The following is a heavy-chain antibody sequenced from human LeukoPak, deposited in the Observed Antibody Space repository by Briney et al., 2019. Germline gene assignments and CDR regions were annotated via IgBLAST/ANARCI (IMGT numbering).Heavy chain of an antibody. J-gene: IGHJ4*02. D-gene: IGHD6-6*01. CDR2: IKQDGSEK. V-gene: IGHV3-7*03. Sequence: PGGSLRLSCFASGFPFSDYLLTWVRQAPGKGLEWVANIKQDGSEKYYVDSVRGRFTISRDNTKNSLYLQINSLRAEDTAVYYCARVGSTSQGAEDYWGQGTLVTVSS. CDR3: ARVGSTSQGAEDY. CDR1: GFPFSDYL.